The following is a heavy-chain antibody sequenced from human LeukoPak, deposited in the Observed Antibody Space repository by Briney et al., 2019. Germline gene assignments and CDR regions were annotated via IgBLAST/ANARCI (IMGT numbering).Heavy chain of an antibody. V-gene: IGHV1-2*02. J-gene: IGHJ4*02. Sequence: ASVKVSCKASGYTFTGYYMHWVRQAPGQGLEWMGWINPNSGGTNCAQKFQGRVTMTRDTSISTAYMELSRLRSDDTAVYYCARYPSGGPLEGAFDYWGQGTLVTVSS. CDR1: GYTFTGYY. CDR3: ARYPSGGPLEGAFDY. CDR2: INPNSGGT. D-gene: IGHD2-15*01.